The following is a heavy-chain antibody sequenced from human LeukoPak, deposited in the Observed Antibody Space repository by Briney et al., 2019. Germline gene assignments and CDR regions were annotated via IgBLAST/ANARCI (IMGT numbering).Heavy chain of an antibody. CDR2: ISSSSSTI. V-gene: IGHV3-48*01. Sequence: GGSLRLSCAASGFTFSSYSMNWVRQAPGKGLEWVSYISSSSSTIYYADSVKGRFTISRDNSKNTLYLQMNSLRAEGTAVYYCARRGSAYTEPIDYWGQGTLVTVSS. CDR3: ARRGSAYTEPIDY. CDR1: GFTFSSYS. J-gene: IGHJ4*02. D-gene: IGHD3-16*01.